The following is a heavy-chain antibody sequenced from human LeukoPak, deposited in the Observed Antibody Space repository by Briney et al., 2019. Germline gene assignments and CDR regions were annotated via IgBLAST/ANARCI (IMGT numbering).Heavy chain of an antibody. J-gene: IGHJ5*02. CDR1: GFTFSSYA. D-gene: IGHD4-11*01. V-gene: IGHV3-23*01. CDR2: ISGSGGST. Sequence: GGSLRLSCAASGFTFSSYAMSWVRQAPGKGLEWVSAISGSGGSTYYADSVKGRFTISRYNSKNTLYLQMNSLRAEDTAVDYCAKGGLTICLYNWFDPWSQGTLVTVSS. CDR3: AKGGLTICLYNWFDP.